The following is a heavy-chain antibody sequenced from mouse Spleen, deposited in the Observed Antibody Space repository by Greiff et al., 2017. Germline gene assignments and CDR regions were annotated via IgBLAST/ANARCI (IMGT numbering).Heavy chain of an antibody. Sequence: DVMLVESGGGLVKPGGSLKLSCAASGFTFSSYAMSWVRQTPEKRLEWVATISSGGSYTYYPDSVKGRFTISRDNAKNTLYLQMSSLRSEDTAMYYCARPTVVEYYFDYWGQGTTLTVSS. D-gene: IGHD1-1*01. CDR3: ARPTVVEYYFDY. J-gene: IGHJ2*01. CDR2: ISSGGSYT. CDR1: GFTFSSYA. V-gene: IGHV5-9-1*01.